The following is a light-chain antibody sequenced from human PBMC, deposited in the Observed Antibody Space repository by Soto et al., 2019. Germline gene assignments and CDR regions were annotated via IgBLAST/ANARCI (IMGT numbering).Light chain of an antibody. J-gene: IGKJ4*01. Sequence: EIVMTQSPVTLSVSPGEGATLSCRASQTVDNNLAWYQKKPGQAPRLLIFGASTRATGIPARFSGVGSGTEFTLTISSLQSEDFAVYYCQRYNNWPLTFGGGTKVDIK. CDR2: GAS. V-gene: IGKV3-15*01. CDR3: QRYNNWPLT. CDR1: QTVDNN.